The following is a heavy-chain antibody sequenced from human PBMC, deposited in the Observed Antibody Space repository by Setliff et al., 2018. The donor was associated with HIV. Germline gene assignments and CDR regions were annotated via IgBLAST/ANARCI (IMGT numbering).Heavy chain of an antibody. D-gene: IGHD3-3*02. Sequence: SETLSLTCTVSGGSVRRNYWGWIRQPSGRGLEWIGYISYNGGTNYNPSLKSRVAISLDTSKNQFSLKMRSVTAADTAIYYCARDTFYLDYWGQGALVTVSS. J-gene: IGHJ4*02. CDR2: ISYNGGT. V-gene: IGHV4-59*02. CDR3: ARDTFYLDY. CDR1: GGSVRRNY.